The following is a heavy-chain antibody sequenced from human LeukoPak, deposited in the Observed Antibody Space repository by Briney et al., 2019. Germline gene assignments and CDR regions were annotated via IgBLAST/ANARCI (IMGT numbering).Heavy chain of an antibody. J-gene: IGHJ4*02. CDR1: GYTLTELS. CDR3: ASRTATIVGAREYFDY. Sequence: GASVKVSCKVSGYTLTELSMHWVRQAPGKGLEWMGGFDPEDGETIYAQKFQGRVTMTEDTSTDTAYMELSILRSEDTAVYYCASRTATIVGAREYFDYWGQGTLVTVSS. V-gene: IGHV1-24*01. D-gene: IGHD1-26*01. CDR2: FDPEDGET.